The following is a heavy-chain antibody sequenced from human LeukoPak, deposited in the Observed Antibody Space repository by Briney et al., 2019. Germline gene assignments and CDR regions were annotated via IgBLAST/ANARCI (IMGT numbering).Heavy chain of an antibody. Sequence: GGSLRLSCAASGFTFSSYSMNWVRQAPGKGLEWVSSISSSSSYIYYADSVKGRFTISRDNAKNSLYLQMNSLRAEDTAVYYCVRGCPSTLGDWFDPWGQGTLVTVSS. CDR1: GFTFSSYS. D-gene: IGHD2-8*01. V-gene: IGHV3-21*01. J-gene: IGHJ5*02. CDR2: ISSSSSYI. CDR3: VRGCPSTLGDWFDP.